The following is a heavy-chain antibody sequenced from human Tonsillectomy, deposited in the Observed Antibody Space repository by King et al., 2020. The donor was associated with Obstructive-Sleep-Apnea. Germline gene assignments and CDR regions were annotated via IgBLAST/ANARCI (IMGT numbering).Heavy chain of an antibody. CDR3: ARDNSGYDPKLSFDY. J-gene: IGHJ4*02. Sequence: VQLVESGGGLFQPGGSLRLSCAASGFTFSSYWMSWVRQAPGKGLEGVANIKQDGSEKYFVDSVKGRFTISRDNAKNSLYLQMNSLRAEDTAVYYCARDNSGYDPKLSFDYWGQGTLVTVSS. V-gene: IGHV3-7*01. CDR2: IKQDGSEK. D-gene: IGHD5-12*01. CDR1: GFTFSSYW.